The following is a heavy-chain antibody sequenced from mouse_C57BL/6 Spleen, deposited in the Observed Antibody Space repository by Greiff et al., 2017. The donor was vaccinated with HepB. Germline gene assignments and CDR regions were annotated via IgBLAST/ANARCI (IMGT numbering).Heavy chain of an antibody. D-gene: IGHD4-1*02. CDR2: INPNNGGT. CDR1: GYTFTDYN. V-gene: IGHV1-18*01. Sequence: EVQLQQSGPELVKPGASVKIPCKASGYTFTDYNMDWVKQSHGKSLEWIGDINPNNGGTIYNQKFKGKATLTVDKSSSTAYMELRSLTSEDTAVYYCARYPNWSWAMDYWGQGTSVTVSS. CDR3: ARYPNWSWAMDY. J-gene: IGHJ4*01.